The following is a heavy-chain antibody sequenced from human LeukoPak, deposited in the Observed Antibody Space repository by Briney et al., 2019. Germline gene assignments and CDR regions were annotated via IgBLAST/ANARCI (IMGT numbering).Heavy chain of an antibody. Sequence: GGSLRLSCAASVFTFSSYGMNWVRQAPGKGLEWVSYISSSSSTIYYADSVKGRFTISRDNAKNSLYLQMNSLRAEDTAVYYCARAGSSIVVVPAAPDYWGQGTLVTVSS. CDR2: ISSSSSTI. CDR1: VFTFSSYG. J-gene: IGHJ4*02. CDR3: ARAGSSIVVVPAAPDY. D-gene: IGHD2-2*01. V-gene: IGHV3-48*01.